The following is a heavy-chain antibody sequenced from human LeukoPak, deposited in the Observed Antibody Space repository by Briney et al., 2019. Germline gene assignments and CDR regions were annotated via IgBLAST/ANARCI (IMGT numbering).Heavy chain of an antibody. CDR1: GYTFTSYD. Sequence: GASVKASCKASGYTFTSYDINWVRQATGQGLEWMGWMNPNSGNTGYAQKFQGRVTMTRNTSISTAYMELSSLRSEDTAVYYCARVVGGSGLFDAFDIWGQGTMVTVSS. J-gene: IGHJ3*02. D-gene: IGHD3-22*01. CDR3: ARVVGGSGLFDAFDI. CDR2: MNPNSGNT. V-gene: IGHV1-8*01.